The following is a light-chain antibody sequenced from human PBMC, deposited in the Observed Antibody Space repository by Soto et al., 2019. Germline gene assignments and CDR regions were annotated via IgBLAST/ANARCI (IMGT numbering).Light chain of an antibody. CDR2: GAS. Sequence: EIVLTQSPGTLSLSPGERATLPCRASQSVSSSYLAWYQQKPGQAPRLLIYGASSRATAIPDRFSGSGSGTDFTLTISRLEPEDFAVYYCQQYGSSPYTFGQGTKLELK. V-gene: IGKV3-20*01. CDR3: QQYGSSPYT. J-gene: IGKJ2*01. CDR1: QSVSSSY.